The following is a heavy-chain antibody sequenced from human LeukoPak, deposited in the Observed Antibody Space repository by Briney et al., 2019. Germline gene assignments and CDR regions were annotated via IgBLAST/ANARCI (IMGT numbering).Heavy chain of an antibody. J-gene: IGHJ2*01. D-gene: IGHD2-2*01. V-gene: IGHV4-34*01. Sequence: PSETLSLTCAVYGESLNGHYWSWLRQPPGKGREWLGDGSDVGGTNYTPSLKSLVTVSVGTSKNQFSLKLSSVTAADTAVYYYAREAGDFDCSGSSCRGYWYFDLWGRGTLVTVSS. CDR3: AREAGDFDCSGSSCRGYWYFDL. CDR1: GESLNGHY. CDR2: GSDVGGT.